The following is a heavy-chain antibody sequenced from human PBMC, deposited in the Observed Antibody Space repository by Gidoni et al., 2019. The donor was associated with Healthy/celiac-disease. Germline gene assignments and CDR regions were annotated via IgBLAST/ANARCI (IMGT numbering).Heavy chain of an antibody. CDR1: GGSVSSGSYA. V-gene: IGHV4-61*01. J-gene: IGHJ3*02. D-gene: IGHD6-6*01. CDR3: ARGPPTFYIAARGAFDI. CDR2: IYYSGST. Sequence: QVQLQESGPGLVKPSETLSLTCTVFGGSVSSGSYAWIWIRQHPGKGLEWIGYIYYSGSTNYNPSLKSRVTISVDTTKNQCSLKLSAVTAADTAVYYCARGPPTFYIAARGAFDIWGQGTMVTVSS.